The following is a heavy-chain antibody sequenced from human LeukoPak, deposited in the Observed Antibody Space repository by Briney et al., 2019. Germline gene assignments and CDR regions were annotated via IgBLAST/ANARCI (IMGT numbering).Heavy chain of an antibody. CDR1: GCSFNSQG. CDR3: GGDPKLGIRGYTYGYIDF. Sequence: GASVKVSCKASGCSFNSQGMNWVRQAPGQGLEWMGWINTDSGNPTYAQGFFTGRYVFSLDTSVNTAYLQITGLKADDTAVYYCGGDPKLGIRGYTYGYIDFWGQGTLVTVAS. V-gene: IGHV7-4-1*02. D-gene: IGHD5-18*01. J-gene: IGHJ4*02. CDR2: INTDSGNP.